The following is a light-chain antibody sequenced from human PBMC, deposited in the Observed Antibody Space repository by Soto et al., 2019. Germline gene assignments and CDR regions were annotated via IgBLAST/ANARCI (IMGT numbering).Light chain of an antibody. J-gene: IGKJ2*01. CDR1: QDIYSY. V-gene: IGKV1-9*01. CDR2: GAS. Sequence: DIQLTQSPFFLSASVGDRVTISCRASQDIYSYLAWYQQKPGKAPKLLIFGASKLQSGVPSRFSGSGSGTEFTLTISSLQPEDFATYYCQQLNSHPRTFGQGPKLEIK. CDR3: QQLNSHPRT.